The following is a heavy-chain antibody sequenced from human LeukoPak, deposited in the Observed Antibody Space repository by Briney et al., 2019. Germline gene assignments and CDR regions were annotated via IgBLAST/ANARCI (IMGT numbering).Heavy chain of an antibody. CDR3: ARDPTRYSSSWYGTNWFDP. Sequence: AGGSLRLSCAASGFTFSSYSMNWVRQAPGKGLEWVSSISSSSSYIYYADSVKGRFTISRDSAKNSLYLQMISLRAEDTAVYYCARDPTRYSSSWYGTNWFDPWGQGTLVTVSS. D-gene: IGHD6-13*01. J-gene: IGHJ5*02. CDR2: ISSSSSYI. CDR1: GFTFSSYS. V-gene: IGHV3-21*01.